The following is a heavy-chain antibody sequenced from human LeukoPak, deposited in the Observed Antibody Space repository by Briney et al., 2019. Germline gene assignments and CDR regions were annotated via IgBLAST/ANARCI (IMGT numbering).Heavy chain of an antibody. J-gene: IGHJ4*02. V-gene: IGHV3-23*01. Sequence: GGSLRLSCAASGFTFSNYGMSWVRQAPGKGLEWVSAVSGSGGFTYYADSVKGRLAISRGNSKNTVYLQMNSLRAEDTAVYHCAKSGAAAGYFDDWGQGTLVTVSS. CDR2: VSGSGGFT. CDR1: GFTFSNYG. CDR3: AKSGAAAGYFDD. D-gene: IGHD6-13*01.